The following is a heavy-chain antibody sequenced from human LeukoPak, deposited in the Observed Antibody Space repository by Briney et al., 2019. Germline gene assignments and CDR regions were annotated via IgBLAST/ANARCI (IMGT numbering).Heavy chain of an antibody. V-gene: IGHV3-30*02. CDR3: AKPSGSGVDY. CDR1: GFIFDTHD. D-gene: IGHD1-26*01. J-gene: IGHJ4*02. Sequence: GGSLRLSCGASGFIFDTHDMHWVRQAPGKGLEWVAFIRSDGYHTYYADSVKGRFTITRDNSKNTLYLQMNSLRLEDMALYYCAKPSGSGVDYWGRGTRVTVSS. CDR2: IRSDGYHT.